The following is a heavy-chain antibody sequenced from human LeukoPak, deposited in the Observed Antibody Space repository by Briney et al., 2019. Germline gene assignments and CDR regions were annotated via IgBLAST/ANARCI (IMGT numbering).Heavy chain of an antibody. CDR3: ARKRSSSSGGPFDY. Sequence: PSETQSLTCTVSGGSISSGGYYWSWIRQHPGKGLEWIGYIYYSGSTYYNPSLKSRVTISVDTSKNQFSLKLSSVTAADTAVYYCARKRSSSSGGPFDYWGQGTLVTVSS. J-gene: IGHJ4*02. V-gene: IGHV4-31*03. D-gene: IGHD6-6*01. CDR1: GGSISSGGYY. CDR2: IYYSGST.